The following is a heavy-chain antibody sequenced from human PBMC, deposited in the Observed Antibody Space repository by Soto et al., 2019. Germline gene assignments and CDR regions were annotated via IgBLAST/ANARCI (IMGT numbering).Heavy chain of an antibody. CDR2: ISGRGGST. CDR1: GFTFSSYG. Sequence: EVQLLESGGGLVQPGGSLRLSCAASGFTFSSYGMYWFRQAPGKGLEWVSSISGRGGSTYYADFVKGRFTISRDNSNNTLYLQMNSLRAEDTAVYFCARRAGGAVVWYFDLWGRGTLVTVSS. D-gene: IGHD2-21*01. V-gene: IGHV3-23*01. J-gene: IGHJ2*01. CDR3: ARRAGGAVVWYFDL.